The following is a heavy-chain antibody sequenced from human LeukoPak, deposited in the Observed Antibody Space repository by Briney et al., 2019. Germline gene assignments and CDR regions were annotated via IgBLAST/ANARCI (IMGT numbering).Heavy chain of an antibody. CDR2: IGGSGGST. J-gene: IGHJ4*02. CDR1: GFAFNNYA. CDR3: AKEGDSSGYYAILCFFDY. V-gene: IGHV3-23*01. Sequence: PGGSLRLSCAASGFAFNNYAMSWVRQAPGRGLEWVSSIGGSGGSTYYADSVRGRFTMSRDNSKNTLYLQMNSLRAEDTAVYFCAKEGDSSGYYAILCFFDYWGQGTLVTVSS. D-gene: IGHD6-19*01.